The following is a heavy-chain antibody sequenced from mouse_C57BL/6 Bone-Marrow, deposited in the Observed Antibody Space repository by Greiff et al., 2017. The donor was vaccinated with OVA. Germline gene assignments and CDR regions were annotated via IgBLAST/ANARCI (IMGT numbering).Heavy chain of an antibody. CDR3: ERGEICYDYEGFAY. CDR1: GYTFTSYW. CDR2: INPSNGGT. Sequence: QVQLQQPGTELVKPGASVKLSCKASGYTFTSYWMHWVKQRPGQGLEWIGNINPSNGGTNYNEKFKSKATLTVDKSSSTDYMQLSSLTSEDSAVYDCERGEICYDYEGFAYWGQGTLVTVSA. J-gene: IGHJ3*01. V-gene: IGHV1-53*01. D-gene: IGHD2-4*01.